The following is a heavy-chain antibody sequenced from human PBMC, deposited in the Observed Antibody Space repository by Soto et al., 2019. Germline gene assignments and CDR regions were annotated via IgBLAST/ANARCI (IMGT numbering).Heavy chain of an antibody. CDR3: ASTTVVAATFDF. D-gene: IGHD2-15*01. CDR1: GFAFRSYN. V-gene: IGHV3-21*01. J-gene: IGHJ4*02. Sequence: EVQLVESGGGLVKPGGSLTLSCGASGFAFRSYNMNWVRQAPGKGLEWVASISSGSSNIYYADSVKGRFTISRDNAKNSLYLPMDSLRAEDSAVYYCASTTVVAATFDFWRQGTLVTVSS. CDR2: ISSGSSNI.